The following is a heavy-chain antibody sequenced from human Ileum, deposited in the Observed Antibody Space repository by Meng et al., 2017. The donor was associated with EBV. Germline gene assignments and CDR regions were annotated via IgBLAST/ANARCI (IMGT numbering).Heavy chain of an antibody. CDR1: GGSISSEIW. V-gene: IGHV4-4*02. D-gene: IGHD1-7*01. J-gene: IGHJ4*02. CDR2: VYHREDT. CDR3: GRDQGRELINH. Sequence: QEPGPGLVKPSGLVSLTGTVFGGSISSEIWWSWVRQPPGEGVEWIGDVYHREDTNYNPSLKCRVDIAVDKSKNQFYLSLFSVTAADTAVYYCGRDQGRELINHWGQGTLVTVSS.